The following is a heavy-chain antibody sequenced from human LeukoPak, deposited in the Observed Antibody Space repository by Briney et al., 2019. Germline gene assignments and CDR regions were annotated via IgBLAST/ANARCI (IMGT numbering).Heavy chain of an antibody. J-gene: IGHJ4*01. Sequence: SETLSLTCNVSGGSITNYYWGWIRQPPGKWLEWIGYVYYSGSANYNSSLQSRVTILVDTPKNQFSLRLSSVTAADTAVYYCARRVSTTSSFFDYWGHGALVTVSS. V-gene: IGHV4-59*01. D-gene: IGHD3-22*01. CDR2: VYYSGSA. CDR3: ARRVSTTSSFFDY. CDR1: GGSITNYY.